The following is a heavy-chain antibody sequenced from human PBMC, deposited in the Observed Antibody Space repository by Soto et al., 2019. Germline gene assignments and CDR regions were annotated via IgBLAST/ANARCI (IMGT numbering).Heavy chain of an antibody. CDR1: GFTFSNYA. D-gene: IGHD3-22*01. Sequence: PGGSLRLSCSASGFTFSNYALHWVRQAPGKGLEYVSSIGTNGDSTCYAESVKGRFTISRDNSKNTLYLEMRNLGSEDTAVYYCVKPPAYYIDSYAYYPVWGQGTLVTVSS. CDR3: VKPPAYYIDSYAYYPV. J-gene: IGHJ4*02. V-gene: IGHV3-64D*06. CDR2: IGTNGDST.